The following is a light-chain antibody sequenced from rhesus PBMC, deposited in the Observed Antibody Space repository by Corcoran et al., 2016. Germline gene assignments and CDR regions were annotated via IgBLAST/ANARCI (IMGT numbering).Light chain of an antibody. CDR1: QGISSF. J-gene: IGKJ3*01. V-gene: IGKV1-32*01. CDR2: YAN. CDR3: QQYTSLPFA. Sequence: DIQMTQSPSSLSASVGDRVTITCRASQGISSFLNWYQQKPGKAPKLLIYYANRFESGVPSRFIGSGSGTEYTLTLSSLQPEDFATYYCQQYTSLPFAFGPGTKLDIE.